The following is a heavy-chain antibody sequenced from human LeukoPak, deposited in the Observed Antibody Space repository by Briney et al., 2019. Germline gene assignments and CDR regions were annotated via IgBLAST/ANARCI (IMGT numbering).Heavy chain of an antibody. J-gene: IGHJ1*01. V-gene: IGHV5-51*01. CDR1: GYSFTSYW. Sequence: GESLKISCKGSGYSFTSYWIGWVRQMPGKGLEWMGIIYPGDSDTRYSPSFQGQVTISADKSISTAYLQWSSLKASDTAMYYCARHGCSSTSCYKGRYFQHWGQGTLVTVSS. CDR3: ARHGCSSTSCYKGRYFQH. CDR2: IYPGDSDT. D-gene: IGHD2-2*02.